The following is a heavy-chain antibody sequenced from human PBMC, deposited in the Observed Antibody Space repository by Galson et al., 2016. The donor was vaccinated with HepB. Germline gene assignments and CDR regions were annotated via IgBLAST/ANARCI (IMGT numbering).Heavy chain of an antibody. CDR2: IIPILDIT. CDR1: GGTFSSDS. V-gene: IGHV1-69*04. D-gene: IGHD5-24*01. J-gene: IGHJ5*02. Sequence: SVKVSCKASGGTFSSDSISWVRQAPGQGLEWMGRIIPILDITHGAESLQGRLKIIADKTTSTVYMELNSLRSEDTAVYYCATEIEMTKNRPGWFDPWGQGTLVTVSS. CDR3: ATEIEMTKNRPGWFDP.